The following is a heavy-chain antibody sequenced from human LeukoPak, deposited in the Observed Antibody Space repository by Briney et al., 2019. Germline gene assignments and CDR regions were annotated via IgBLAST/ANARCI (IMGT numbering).Heavy chain of an antibody. Sequence: SVKVSCKASGTPFSGYAINWVRQAPGQGLEWMGRIIPMHGVTDYAQKFQGGVTITADKSTSTAYMELSSLRSGDTAVYYCTRGQLDDGDYIFDCWGQGTLVTVSS. CDR2: IIPMHGVT. CDR1: GTPFSGYA. V-gene: IGHV1-69*04. CDR3: TRGQLDDGDYIFDC. J-gene: IGHJ4*02. D-gene: IGHD4-17*01.